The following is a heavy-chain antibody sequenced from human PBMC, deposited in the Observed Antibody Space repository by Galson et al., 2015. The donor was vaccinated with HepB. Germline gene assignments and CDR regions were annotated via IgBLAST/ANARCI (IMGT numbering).Heavy chain of an antibody. CDR2: ISSSSSYI. CDR3: ARSGDYYGSGSYYKPSYYYYGMDV. V-gene: IGHV3-21*01. Sequence: SLRLSCAASGFTFSSYSMNWVRQAPGKGLEWVSSISSSSSYIYYADSVKGRFTISRDNAKNSLYLQMNSLRAEDTAVYYCARSGDYYGSGSYYKPSYYYYGMDVWGQGTTVTVSS. D-gene: IGHD3-10*01. CDR1: GFTFSSYS. J-gene: IGHJ6*02.